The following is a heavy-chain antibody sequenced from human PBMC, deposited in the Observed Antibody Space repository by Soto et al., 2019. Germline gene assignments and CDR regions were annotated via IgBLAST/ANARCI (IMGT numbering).Heavy chain of an antibody. CDR2: ISGSGDRT. V-gene: IGHV3-23*01. D-gene: IGHD2-21*02. Sequence: EVQLLESGGGLVQPGGSLRLSCAASGFTFSSYAMSWVRQAPGKGLEWVSAISGSGDRTYYADSVKGRFTISRDNSRNTLYQQMNSLRAEDTAVYYCAKYTAYCGGDCYSRTDYWGQGTLVTVSS. CDR1: GFTFSSYA. J-gene: IGHJ4*02. CDR3: AKYTAYCGGDCYSRTDY.